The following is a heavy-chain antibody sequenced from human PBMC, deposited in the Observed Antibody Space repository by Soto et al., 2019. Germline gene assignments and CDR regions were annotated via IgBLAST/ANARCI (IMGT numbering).Heavy chain of an antibody. D-gene: IGHD1-26*01. Sequence: PGGSLRLSCAASGFTFSSYAMSWVRQAPGKGLEWVSAISDSGGSTYSADSVKGRFTISRDNSKNTLYLQMNSLRAEDTAVYYCAKDRPFIVGATTGRGVPAVYWGQGTLVTVSS. CDR3: AKDRPFIVGATTGRGVPAVY. CDR1: GFTFSSYA. V-gene: IGHV3-23*01. J-gene: IGHJ4*02. CDR2: ISDSGGST.